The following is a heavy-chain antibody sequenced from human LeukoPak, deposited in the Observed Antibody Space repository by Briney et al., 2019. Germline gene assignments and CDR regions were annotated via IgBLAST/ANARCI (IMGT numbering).Heavy chain of an antibody. CDR2: IYYSGST. Sequence: SETLSLTCTVSGGSISSSSYYWGWIRQPPGKGLEWIGSIYYSGSTYYNPSLKSRVTISVDTSKNQFSMKLSSVTAADTAVYYCASERAPSWIQLWLSRPLIYPTFDYWGQGTLVTVSS. D-gene: IGHD5-18*01. V-gene: IGHV4-39*07. J-gene: IGHJ4*02. CDR3: ASERAPSWIQLWLSRPLIYPTFDY. CDR1: GGSISSSSYY.